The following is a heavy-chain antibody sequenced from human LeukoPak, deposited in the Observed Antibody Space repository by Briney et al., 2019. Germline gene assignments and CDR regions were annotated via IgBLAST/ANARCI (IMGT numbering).Heavy chain of an antibody. CDR2: ITSDGSRT. D-gene: IGHD2-2*01. CDR3: VREGATAALDI. J-gene: IGHJ3*02. CDR1: GFTFSSYW. V-gene: IGHV3-74*01. Sequence: GGSLRLSCAASGFTFSSYWMHWVRQAPGKGLVWVSGITSDGSRTTSADSGRGRFTISRDNAKNTLSLQMDSLRVDDTALYYCVREGATAALDIWGQGTMVTVSS.